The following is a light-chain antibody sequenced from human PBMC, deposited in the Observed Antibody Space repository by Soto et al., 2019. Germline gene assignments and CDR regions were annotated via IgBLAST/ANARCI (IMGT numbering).Light chain of an antibody. V-gene: IGKV3-11*01. Sequence: EIVLTQSPATLSSSPGERATLSCRASQSVSSYLAWYQQKPGQAPRLLIYDASTRATGIPARFSGSGSGTDVTLTISSLEPEDFAVYYCQQRSNWPPLTFGGGTKVEIK. CDR2: DAS. J-gene: IGKJ4*01. CDR3: QQRSNWPPLT. CDR1: QSVSSY.